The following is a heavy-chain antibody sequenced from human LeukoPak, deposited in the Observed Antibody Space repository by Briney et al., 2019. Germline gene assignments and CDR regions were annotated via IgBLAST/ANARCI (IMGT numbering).Heavy chain of an antibody. V-gene: IGHV4-4*02. Sequence: PSGTLSLTCAVSGGSINNNKWWGWVRQPPGKGLEWIGEIVHSGDTNYNPSLKSRVTMSVDKSKNQFSLNLSSVTAADTAVYYCAKGSYYDSSGSFYFDYWGQGTLVTVSS. CDR1: GGSINNNKW. J-gene: IGHJ4*02. CDR2: IVHSGDT. D-gene: IGHD3-22*01. CDR3: AKGSYYDSSGSFYFDY.